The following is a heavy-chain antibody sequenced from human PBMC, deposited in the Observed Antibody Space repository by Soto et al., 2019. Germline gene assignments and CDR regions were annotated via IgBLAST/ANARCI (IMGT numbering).Heavy chain of an antibody. D-gene: IGHD3-3*01. CDR2: IYYSGNI. V-gene: IGHV4-30-4*01. CDR3: ARQRTVDFARPRDGVDP. CDR1: GASISSADYF. Sequence: QVQLQESGPGLVKPSQTLSLTCTVSGASISSADYFWSWIRQPPGQGLEWIGYIYYSGNIFYNPSLASRVTISVDTSETQFSLKLTSVTAADTAVYYCARQRTVDFARPRDGVDPWGQGALVTVSS. J-gene: IGHJ5*02.